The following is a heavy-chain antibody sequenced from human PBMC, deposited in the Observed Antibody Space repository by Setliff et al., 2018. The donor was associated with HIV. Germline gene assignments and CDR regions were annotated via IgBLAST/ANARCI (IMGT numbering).Heavy chain of an antibody. CDR3: ARARRAGSGPKYFQH. V-gene: IGHV4-59*12. CDR2: IFSSGST. CDR1: GGSISSYC. J-gene: IGHJ1*01. Sequence: TLSLTCTVSGGSISSYCWNWIRQSPGRGLEWIGFIFSSGSTKYNPSLQSRVTMSVDTSKNQFSLRLSSVTAADTAVYYCARARRAGSGPKYFQHWGQGTLVTVSS. D-gene: IGHD2-15*01.